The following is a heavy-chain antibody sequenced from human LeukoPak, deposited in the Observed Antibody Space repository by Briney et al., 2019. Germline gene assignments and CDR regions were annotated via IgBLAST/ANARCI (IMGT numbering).Heavy chain of an antibody. V-gene: IGHV3-23*01. J-gene: IGHJ4*02. CDR3: ARARSGTNGLFDS. Sequence: QAGGSLRICWEACGFGFSREAMGWVRQAPGEGLKWRSSININGGASYYAESVKGGFTISRDTSKNTLSLQMNSLRVEDTALYYCARARSGTNGLFDSWGLGTLVTVSS. CDR2: ININGGAS. CDR1: GFGFSREA.